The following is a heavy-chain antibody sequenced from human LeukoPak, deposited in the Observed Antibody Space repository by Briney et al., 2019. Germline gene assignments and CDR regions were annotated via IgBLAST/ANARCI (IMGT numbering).Heavy chain of an antibody. D-gene: IGHD3-16*01. CDR1: GFTFSRFW. Sequence: TGGSLRLSCAASGFTFSRFWMTWVRQAPGKGLEWVANINEDGSQIYYVGSVKGRFTISRDNARDSLYLQMTSLRVEDTAIYYCARDATRGGDFDYWGQGTLVTVSS. CDR2: INEDGSQI. CDR3: ARDATRGGDFDY. J-gene: IGHJ4*02. V-gene: IGHV3-7*01.